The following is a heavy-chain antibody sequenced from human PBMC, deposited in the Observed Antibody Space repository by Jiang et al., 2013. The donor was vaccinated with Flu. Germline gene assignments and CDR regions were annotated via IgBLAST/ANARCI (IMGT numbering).Heavy chain of an antibody. CDR2: IYYSGST. J-gene: IGHJ3*02. CDR3: ARGPSTADAFDI. V-gene: IGHV4-61*01. Sequence: KPSETLSLTCTVSGGSVSSGSYYWSWIRQPPGKGLEWIGYIYYSGSTNCNPSLKSRVTISVDTSKNQFSLKLSSVTAADTAVYYCARGPSTADAFDIWGQGTMVTVSS. CDR1: GGSVSSGSYY. D-gene: IGHD2-21*02.